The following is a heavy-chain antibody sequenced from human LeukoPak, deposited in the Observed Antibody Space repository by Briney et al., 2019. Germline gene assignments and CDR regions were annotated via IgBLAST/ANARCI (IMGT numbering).Heavy chain of an antibody. CDR1: GYTFTGYY. CDR2: TNPNSGGT. V-gene: IGHV1-2*02. Sequence: GASVKVSSKASGYTFTGYYMHWVRQAPGQGLEWMGWTNPNSGGTNYAQKFQGRVTMTRDTSISTAYMELSRLRSDDTAVYYCARDTGSGYDDAFDIWGQGTMVTVSS. D-gene: IGHD5-12*01. CDR3: ARDTGSGYDDAFDI. J-gene: IGHJ3*02.